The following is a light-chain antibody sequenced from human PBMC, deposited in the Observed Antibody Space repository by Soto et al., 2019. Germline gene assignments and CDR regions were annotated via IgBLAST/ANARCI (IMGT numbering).Light chain of an antibody. Sequence: EIVLTQSPGTLSLSPGERATLSCGASQSVSDMYLAWYQQKPGQAPRLLIYASNRATGIPDRFSGSGSGTDFTLTISRLEPEDFAVYYCQHYGTSALFGPGTKVDIK. CDR1: QSVSDMY. J-gene: IGKJ3*01. V-gene: IGKV3-20*01. CDR2: AS. CDR3: QHYGTSAL.